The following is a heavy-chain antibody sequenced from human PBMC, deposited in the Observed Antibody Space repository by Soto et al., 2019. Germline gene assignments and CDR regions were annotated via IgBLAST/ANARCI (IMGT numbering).Heavy chain of an antibody. CDR3: ARVVDNSSSLGLVGY. CDR1: GYSFTSYW. V-gene: IGHV5-51*03. Sequence: EVQLVQSGPEVKKPGESLKISCKGSGYSFTSYWIGWVRQMPGKGLEWMGIIYPGDSDTRYSPSFQGQVTISADKSISTAYLQWSSLKASDTAMYYCARVVDNSSSLGLVGYWGQGTLVTVSS. J-gene: IGHJ4*02. D-gene: IGHD6-6*01. CDR2: IYPGDSDT.